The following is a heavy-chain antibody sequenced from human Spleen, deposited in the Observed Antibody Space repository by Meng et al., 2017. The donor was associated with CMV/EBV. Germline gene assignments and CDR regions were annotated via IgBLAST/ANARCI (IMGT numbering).Heavy chain of an antibody. V-gene: IGHV1-2*02. CDR1: GYTFSAHY. J-gene: IGHJ5*02. CDR3: ARFTVAGTTDWFDP. CDR2: INPNNGAT. D-gene: IGHD6-19*01. Sequence: ASGYTFSAHYLHWVRQTPGHGLEWMGWINPNNGATHYAQNFQDRVTLTRDTSISTAYMELTRLTSNDTAVYYCARFTVAGTTDWFDPWGQGSLVTVPQ.